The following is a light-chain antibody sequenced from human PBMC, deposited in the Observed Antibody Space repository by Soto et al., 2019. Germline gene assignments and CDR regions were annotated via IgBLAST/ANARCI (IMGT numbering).Light chain of an antibody. CDR2: EVS. J-gene: IGLJ1*01. V-gene: IGLV2-14*01. Sequence: QSALTQPASVSGSPGQSITISCTGSSSDIGAYNYVSWFQQYPGKAPKLNISEVSNRPSGVSNRFSGSKSGTAASLTISGLQTEDEADYFCFSFTTDWTHVFGTGTKLTVL. CDR1: SSDIGAYNY. CDR3: FSFTTDWTHV.